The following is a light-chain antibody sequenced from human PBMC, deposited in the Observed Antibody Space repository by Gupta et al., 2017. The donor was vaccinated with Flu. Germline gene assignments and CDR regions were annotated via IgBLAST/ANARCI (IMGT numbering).Light chain of an antibody. CDR2: DVR. V-gene: IGLV2-11*01. Sequence: QSALTQPRPVSGSPGQSVTISCTGSSTDVGGNDYVLWLRQNPGKAPSLMMYDVRQRPSGVPDRFFGSKSGNTASLTISGLRAEDEDDYYCCCCTGNYWVFGGGTKLTVL. CDR1: STDVGGNDY. J-gene: IGLJ3*02. CDR3: CCCTGNYWV.